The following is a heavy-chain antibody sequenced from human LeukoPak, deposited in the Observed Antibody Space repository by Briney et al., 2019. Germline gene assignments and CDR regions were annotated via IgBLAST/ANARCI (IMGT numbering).Heavy chain of an antibody. D-gene: IGHD2-15*01. Sequence: RGSLRLSCAASGFTFTNYWMNWLRQAPGKGLEWVANIKQDGSAKNYVDSVKGRFTISRDNAKNSLYLQMNSLRAEDTAVYYCARDPYYCSGGSCYTFRKAFDIWGQGTMVAVSS. CDR2: IKQDGSAK. CDR3: ARDPYYCSGGSCYTFRKAFDI. V-gene: IGHV3-7*01. CDR1: GFTFTNYW. J-gene: IGHJ3*02.